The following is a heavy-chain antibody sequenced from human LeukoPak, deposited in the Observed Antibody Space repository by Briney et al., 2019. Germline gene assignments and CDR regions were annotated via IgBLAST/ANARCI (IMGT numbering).Heavy chain of an antibody. J-gene: IGHJ4*02. CDR3: ARDRSTVHYYFDY. V-gene: IGHV1-69*06. CDR2: IIPIFGTA. D-gene: IGHD4-17*01. CDR1: GGTFSSYA. Sequence: SVKVSCKASGGTFSSYAISWVRQAPGQGLEWMGGIIPIFGTANYAQKFQGRVTITADKSTSTAYMELSSLRSEDTAVYYCARDRSTVHYYFDYWDQGTLVTVSS.